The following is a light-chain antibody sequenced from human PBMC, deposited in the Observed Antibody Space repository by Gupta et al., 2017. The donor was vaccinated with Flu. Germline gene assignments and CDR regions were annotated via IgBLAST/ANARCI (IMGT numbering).Light chain of an antibody. Sequence: QSVLAQPPSASGTPGQRVTITCSGSSSNIGSNAVNWYQQVPGTSPKLRIYGSNQRPSGVPDRFAGSKSGTSASLAIRGLQSEDEADYYCAAWDDSLNGHYVFGTGTKVTVL. CDR3: AAWDDSLNGHYV. CDR1: SSNIGSNA. V-gene: IGLV1-44*01. CDR2: GSN. J-gene: IGLJ1*01.